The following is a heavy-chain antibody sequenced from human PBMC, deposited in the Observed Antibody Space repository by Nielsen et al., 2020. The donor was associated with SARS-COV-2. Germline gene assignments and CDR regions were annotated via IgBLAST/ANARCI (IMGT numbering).Heavy chain of an antibody. CDR3: AKAGPEGHYDILTGYSTPGRDAFDI. D-gene: IGHD3-9*01. J-gene: IGHJ3*02. CDR2: ISGSGGST. CDR1: GFTFSSYA. V-gene: IGHV3-23*01. Sequence: GESLKISCAASGFTFSSYAMSWVRQAPGKGLEWVSAISGSGGSTYYADSVKGRFTISRDNSKNTLYLQMNSLRAEDTAVYYCAKAGPEGHYDILTGYSTPGRDAFDIWGQGTMVTVSS.